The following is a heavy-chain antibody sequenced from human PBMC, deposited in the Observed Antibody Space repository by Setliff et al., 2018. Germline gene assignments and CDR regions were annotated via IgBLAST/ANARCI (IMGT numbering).Heavy chain of an antibody. Sequence: GGSLRLSCAASGLTFSTYWMSWVRQAPGKGLEWVANINQDGSRKYYVGSVRGRFTISRDNAKSSLYLQMNSLRGEDTAMYYCARDDGILYDSSGYPDYWGQGTLVTVSS. J-gene: IGHJ4*02. CDR2: INQDGSRK. D-gene: IGHD3-22*01. V-gene: IGHV3-7*01. CDR3: ARDDGILYDSSGYPDY. CDR1: GLTFSTYW.